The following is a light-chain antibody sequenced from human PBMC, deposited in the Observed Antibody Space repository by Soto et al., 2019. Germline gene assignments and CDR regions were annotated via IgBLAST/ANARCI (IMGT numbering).Light chain of an antibody. CDR3: QYYGSSPWT. V-gene: IGKV3-20*01. CDR2: SAF. J-gene: IGKJ1*01. CDR1: QSVSSNY. Sequence: EIVLTQSPGTLSLSPGERGTLSCRASQSVSSNYLAWYQQKPGQAPRLLIYSAFSRATGIPARFSGSGSGTDVTLTSSRLEPEDFAVYYCQYYGSSPWTFGQGTKVEIK.